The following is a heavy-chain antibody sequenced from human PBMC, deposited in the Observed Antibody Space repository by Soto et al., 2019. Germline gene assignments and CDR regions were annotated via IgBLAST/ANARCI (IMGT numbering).Heavy chain of an antibody. CDR3: ARESVGRYDFESSGDFDY. Sequence: QVQLVQSGAEVKKPGASVKVSCKASGYFFTSYSMHWVRQAPGQGLEWMGMINPSVGSTSYAQKVQGRATVTRDTSTSTVYLELSSVRSEDTAVDYWARESVGRYDFESSGDFDYWGQGTLVTVAS. CDR1: GYFFTSYS. D-gene: IGHD3-22*01. CDR2: INPSVGST. V-gene: IGHV1-46*01. J-gene: IGHJ4*02.